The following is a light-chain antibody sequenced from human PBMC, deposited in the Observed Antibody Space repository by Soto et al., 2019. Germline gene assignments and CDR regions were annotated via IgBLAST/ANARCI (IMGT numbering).Light chain of an antibody. J-gene: IGLJ2*01. V-gene: IGLV1-40*01. CDR2: GNS. CDR1: SSNIGAGYD. Sequence: QSVLTQPPSVSGAPGQRVTISCTGSSSNIGAGYDVHWYQQLPGTAPKLLIYGNSNRPSGVPDRFSGSKSGTSASLAITGLQAEDEADYYCQSYDSSLSGYVVFGGWTKLNVL. CDR3: QSYDSSLSGYVV.